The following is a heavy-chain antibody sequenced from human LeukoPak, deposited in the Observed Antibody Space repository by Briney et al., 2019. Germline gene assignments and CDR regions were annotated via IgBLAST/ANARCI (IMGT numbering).Heavy chain of an antibody. J-gene: IGHJ5*02. Sequence: SETLSLTCAVYSGSFNGYYWNWIRQPPGKGLEWIGEVTHSGTTNFNPSLKSRVTISVDRSKKQFSLKLSSVTAADTAVYYCASRNPTDFDRGGYSRSGNNWFDPWGQGTLVTVSS. CDR3: ASRNPTDFDRGGYSRSGNNWFDP. CDR2: VTHSGTT. CDR1: SGSFNGYY. V-gene: IGHV4-34*01. D-gene: IGHD3-22*01.